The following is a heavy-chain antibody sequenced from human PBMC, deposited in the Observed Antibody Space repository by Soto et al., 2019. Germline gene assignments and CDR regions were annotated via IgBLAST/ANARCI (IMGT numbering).Heavy chain of an antibody. D-gene: IGHD6-19*01. CDR1: GFDFSIYG. J-gene: IGHJ4*02. Sequence: QVQLVESGGGVVQPGRSLRLSCVASGFDFSIYGMHWVRQAPGKGLEWGAVISYGGNNIYYGDSVKGRFTISRDNSKNTLYLQMNSLRPEDTAVYYCAKVVPGIIAVACPCDSWGQGTLVTVSS. V-gene: IGHV3-30*18. CDR3: AKVVPGIIAVACPCDS. CDR2: ISYGGNNI.